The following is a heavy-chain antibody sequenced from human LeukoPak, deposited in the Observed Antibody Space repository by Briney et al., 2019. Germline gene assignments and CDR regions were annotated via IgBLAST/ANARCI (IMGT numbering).Heavy chain of an antibody. CDR3: AREPKSSIAVKNWFDP. D-gene: IGHD6-6*01. V-gene: IGHV1-2*02. CDR2: INPNSGGT. CDR1: GYTFTGYY. J-gene: IGHJ5*02. Sequence: ASVKVSCKASGYTFTGYYMHWVRQAPRKELEWMGWINPNSGGTNYAQKFQGRDTMTRDTSISTAYMELSRLRSDDTAVYYCAREPKSSIAVKNWFDPWGQGTLVTVSS.